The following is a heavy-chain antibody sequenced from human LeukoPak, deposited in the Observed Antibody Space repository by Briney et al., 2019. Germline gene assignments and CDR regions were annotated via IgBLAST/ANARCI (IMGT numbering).Heavy chain of an antibody. CDR2: VSYDGSNK. J-gene: IGHJ6*02. V-gene: IGHV3-30*18. CDR1: GFTFSSYG. Sequence: GGSLRPSCAASGFTFSSYGMHWVRQAPGKGLEWVAVVSYDGSNKYYADSVKGRFTISRDNSKNTLYLQMNSLRAEDTAVYYCAKDLGSGSYPYYYYYGMDVWGQGTTVTVSS. CDR3: AKDLGSGSYPYYYYYGMDV. D-gene: IGHD1-26*01.